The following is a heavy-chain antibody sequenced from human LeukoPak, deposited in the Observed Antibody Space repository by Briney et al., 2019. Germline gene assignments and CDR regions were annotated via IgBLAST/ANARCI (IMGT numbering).Heavy chain of an antibody. Sequence: GGSLRLSCAASGFTFTTFWMTWVRQAPGKGLEWVANISPDGRDKYYVDSVKGRFTISRDNAKDSLFLQMNSLRAEDTAMYFCTRVGVGGYWGQGTLVTDSS. CDR1: GFTFTTFW. CDR3: TRVGVGGY. V-gene: IGHV3-7*01. CDR2: ISPDGRDK. J-gene: IGHJ4*02. D-gene: IGHD3-16*01.